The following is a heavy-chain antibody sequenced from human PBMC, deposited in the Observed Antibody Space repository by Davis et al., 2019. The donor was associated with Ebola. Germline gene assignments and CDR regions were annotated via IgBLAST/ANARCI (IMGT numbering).Heavy chain of an antibody. CDR3: ARGVEEDIVVVVAAYNWFDP. Sequence: SVQVSCKASGYTFTSYGITWVRQAPAQGLEWMGGIIPIFGTANYAQKFQGRVTITADESTSTAYMELSSRRSEDTAVYYCARGVEEDIVVVVAAYNWFDPWGQGTLVTVPS. V-gene: IGHV1-69*13. CDR1: GYTFTSYG. J-gene: IGHJ5*02. CDR2: IIPIFGTA. D-gene: IGHD2-15*01.